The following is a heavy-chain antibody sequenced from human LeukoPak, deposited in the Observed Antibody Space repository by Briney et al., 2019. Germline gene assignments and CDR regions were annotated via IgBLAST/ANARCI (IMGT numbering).Heavy chain of an antibody. CDR3: ARHGDYQHWFDP. J-gene: IGHJ5*02. CDR2: IYYSGST. Sequence: SETLSLTCIVSGGSISTMSISTSTYYWGWIRQPPGKGQEWIGSIYYSGSTYYNPSLRSRVTISVDTSKHQFSLRVRSVTATDTAVYYCARHGDYQHWFDPWGQGTLVSVSS. D-gene: IGHD4-17*01. CDR1: GGSISTMSISTSTYY. V-gene: IGHV4-39*01.